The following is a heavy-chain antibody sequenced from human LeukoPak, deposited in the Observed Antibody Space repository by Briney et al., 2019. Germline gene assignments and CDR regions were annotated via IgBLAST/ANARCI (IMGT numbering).Heavy chain of an antibody. CDR2: IAYDGNNQ. V-gene: IGHV3-30*02. J-gene: IGHJ4*02. D-gene: IGHD2-15*01. Sequence: GGSLRLSCAASGFTFSSYGMHWVRQAPGKGLEWVAFIAYDGNNQYYADSVKGRFTISRDNSKNTLYLQMNSLRPEDTAVYYCAKVGSYFGDYWGQGTLVIVTS. CDR1: GFTFSSYG. CDR3: AKVGSYFGDY.